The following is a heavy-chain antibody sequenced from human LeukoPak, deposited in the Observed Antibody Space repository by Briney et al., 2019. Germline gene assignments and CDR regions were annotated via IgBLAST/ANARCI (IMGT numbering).Heavy chain of an antibody. CDR3: AKAEGSGWYYYYYGMDV. J-gene: IGHJ6*02. D-gene: IGHD6-19*01. V-gene: IGHV3-23*01. CDR1: GFTFSSYA. Sequence: PGGSLRLSCAASGFTFSSYAMSWVRQAPGKGLEWVSAISGSGGSTYYADSVKGRFTISRDNSKNTLYLQMNSLRAEDTAVYYCAKAEGSGWYYYYYGMDVWGQGTTVTVSS. CDR2: ISGSGGST.